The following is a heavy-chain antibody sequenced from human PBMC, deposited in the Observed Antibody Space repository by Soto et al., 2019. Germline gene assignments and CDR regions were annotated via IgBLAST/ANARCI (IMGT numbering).Heavy chain of an antibody. CDR1: GYTFTSYG. Sequence: ASVKVSCKASGYTFTSYGISWVLQAPGQGLEWMGWISAYNGNTNYAQKLQGRVTMTTNTSTSTAYMELRSLRSDDTAVYYCARSREAVAGRYYFDYWGQGTLVTASS. D-gene: IGHD6-19*01. CDR2: ISAYNGNT. J-gene: IGHJ4*02. CDR3: ARSREAVAGRYYFDY. V-gene: IGHV1-18*01.